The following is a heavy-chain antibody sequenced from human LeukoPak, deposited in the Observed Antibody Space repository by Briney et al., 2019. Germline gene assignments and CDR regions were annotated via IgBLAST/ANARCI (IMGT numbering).Heavy chain of an antibody. CDR1: GGSISSYY. V-gene: IGHV4-4*07. D-gene: IGHD3-22*01. CDR3: ARAKDSSGYLLLDAFDI. Sequence: SETLSLTCTVSGGSISSYYWSWIRQPAGKGLEWIGRIYTSGSTNYNPSLKSRVTMSVDTSKNQFSLKLSSVTAADTAVYYCARAKDSSGYLLLDAFDIWGQGTMVTVSS. CDR2: IYTSGST. J-gene: IGHJ3*02.